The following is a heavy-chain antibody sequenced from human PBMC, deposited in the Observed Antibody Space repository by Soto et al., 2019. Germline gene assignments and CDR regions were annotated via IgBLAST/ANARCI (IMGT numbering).Heavy chain of an antibody. CDR3: AKDGVGYSLYYYYYMDV. CDR2: ISYDGSNK. V-gene: IGHV3-30*18. J-gene: IGHJ6*03. Sequence: GGSLRLSCAASGFTFSSYGMHWVRQAPGKGLEWVAVISYDGSNKYYADSVKGRFTISRDNSKNTLYLQMNSLRAEDTAVYYCAKDGVGYSLYYYYYMDVWGKGTTVTVSS. CDR1: GFTFSSYG. D-gene: IGHD5-18*01.